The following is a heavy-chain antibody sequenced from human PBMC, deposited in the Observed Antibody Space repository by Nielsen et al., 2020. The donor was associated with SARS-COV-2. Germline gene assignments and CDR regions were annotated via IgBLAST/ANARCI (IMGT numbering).Heavy chain of an antibody. Sequence: ASVKVSCKVSGYTLTELSMHWVRQAPGKGLEWMGGFDPEDGETIYAQKFQGRVTMTEDTSTDTAYMELSSLRSEDTAVYYCATVIESNVLRYFDWAYWGQGTLVTVSS. CDR1: GYTLTELS. J-gene: IGHJ4*02. D-gene: IGHD3-9*01. CDR3: ATVIESNVLRYFDWAY. CDR2: FDPEDGET. V-gene: IGHV1-24*01.